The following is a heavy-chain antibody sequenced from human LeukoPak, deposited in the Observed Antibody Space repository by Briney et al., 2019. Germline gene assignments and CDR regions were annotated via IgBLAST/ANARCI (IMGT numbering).Heavy chain of an antibody. D-gene: IGHD3-10*01. Sequence: SETLSLTCTVSGGSISSSSYYWGWIRQPPGKGLEWIGSIYYSGSTYYNPSLKSRVTISVDTSKNQFSRKLSSVTAADTAVYYCARAEYYDSISRYFDYWGQGTLVTVSS. CDR1: GGSISSSSYY. CDR2: IYYSGST. J-gene: IGHJ4*02. V-gene: IGHV4-39*07. CDR3: ARAEYYDSISRYFDY.